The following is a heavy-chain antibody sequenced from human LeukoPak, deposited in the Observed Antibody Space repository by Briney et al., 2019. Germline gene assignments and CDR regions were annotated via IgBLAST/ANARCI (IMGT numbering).Heavy chain of an antibody. CDR3: AREGCSGGSCYSNY. Sequence: PSETLSLTCTVSGGSISSYYWGWIRQPPGKGLEWIGSIYYSGSTYYNPSLKSRVTISVDTSKNQFSLKLSSVTAADTAVYYCAREGCSGGSCYSNYWGQGTLVTVSS. V-gene: IGHV4-39*02. J-gene: IGHJ4*02. D-gene: IGHD2-15*01. CDR2: IYYSGST. CDR1: GGSISSYY.